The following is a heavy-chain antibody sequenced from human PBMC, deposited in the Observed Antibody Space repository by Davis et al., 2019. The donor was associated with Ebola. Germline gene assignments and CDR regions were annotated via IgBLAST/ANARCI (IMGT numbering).Heavy chain of an antibody. Sequence: GESLKISCKDPGNSFASHRIGWVRQMPGKGLEWMVIIYTGDSETRYSPSFRGQVTISADKSIKTAFLQWSSLKASDNAMYYCASLRRTITGMDDAFDIWGQGAMVTVSS. D-gene: IGHD2-8*02. J-gene: IGHJ3*02. CDR3: ASLRRTITGMDDAFDI. V-gene: IGHV5-51*01. CDR2: IYTGDSET. CDR1: GNSFASHR.